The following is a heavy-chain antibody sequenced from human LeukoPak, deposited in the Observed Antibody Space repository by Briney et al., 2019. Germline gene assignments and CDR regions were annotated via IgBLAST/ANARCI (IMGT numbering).Heavy chain of an antibody. CDR1: GFTFSSYW. Sequence: GGSLRLSCAASGFTFSSYWMSWVRHAPGKGLEWVANIKQDGSEKYYVDSVKGRFTISRDNAKNSLYLQMNSLRAEDTAVYYCARVKRIAARDDPFDYWGQGTLVSVSS. D-gene: IGHD6-6*01. J-gene: IGHJ4*02. CDR2: IKQDGSEK. CDR3: ARVKRIAARDDPFDY. V-gene: IGHV3-7*01.